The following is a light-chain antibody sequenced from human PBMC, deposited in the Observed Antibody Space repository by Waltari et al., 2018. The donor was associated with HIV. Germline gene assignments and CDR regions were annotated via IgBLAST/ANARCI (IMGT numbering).Light chain of an antibody. Sequence: SYMLTQQPSVSVAPGETARITCEGDNIGSRSVQWYQQKAGQAPVLVIYYDIDRPSGIPERFAGSNSDNTATLTSSRVEAGDEADYYCQVWDGDSNHVVFGGGTKLTVL. CDR1: NIGSRS. CDR3: QVWDGDSNHVV. J-gene: IGLJ2*01. V-gene: IGLV3-21*04. CDR2: YDI.